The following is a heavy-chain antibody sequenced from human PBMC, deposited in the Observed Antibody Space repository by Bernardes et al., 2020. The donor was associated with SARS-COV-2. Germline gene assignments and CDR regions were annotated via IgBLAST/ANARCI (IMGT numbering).Heavy chain of an antibody. V-gene: IGHV5-51*01. CDR2: IYPGDSDT. CDR1: RYSFTNYW. CDR3: ARDPGHSYYGSGSYRFDP. J-gene: IGHJ5*02. Sequence: GESLKISCTGSRYSFTNYWIVWVRQMPGKGLEWMGIIYPGDSDTRYSPSFQGQVTISADKSISTAYMELRSLRSDDTAVYYCARDPGHSYYGSGSYRFDPWGQGTLVTVSS. D-gene: IGHD3-10*01.